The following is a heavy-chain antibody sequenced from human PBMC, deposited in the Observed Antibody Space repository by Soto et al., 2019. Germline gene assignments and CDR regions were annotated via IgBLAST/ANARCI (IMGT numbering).Heavy chain of an antibody. Sequence: QVLVQESGPGLVKPSQTLTLSCTVSGGSVDSGNHYWNWIRQPPGKGLEWIGYIYYGESTYYNPSLKSRAPISVDTSQSRFSLRLPSVTAADTAVYYCARDMGSALTTRIFDHWGQGTLVTVSS. V-gene: IGHV4-30-4*01. CDR2: IYYGEST. J-gene: IGHJ4*02. D-gene: IGHD1-1*01. CDR1: GGSVDSGNHY. CDR3: ARDMGSALTTRIFDH.